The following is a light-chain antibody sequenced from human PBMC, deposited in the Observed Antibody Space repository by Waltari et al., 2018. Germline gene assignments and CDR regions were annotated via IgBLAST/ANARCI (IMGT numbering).Light chain of an antibody. Sequence: EIVLTQSPATLSLSPGERATLSCRASQTVSRSLVWYRHKPGQPPRLLSYDASKRASGVPARFSGSGSGTDFTLTISSLEPEDSAVFYCQQGSNWPPTFGQGTKVEIK. CDR3: QQGSNWPPT. CDR1: QTVSRS. V-gene: IGKV3-11*01. J-gene: IGKJ1*01. CDR2: DAS.